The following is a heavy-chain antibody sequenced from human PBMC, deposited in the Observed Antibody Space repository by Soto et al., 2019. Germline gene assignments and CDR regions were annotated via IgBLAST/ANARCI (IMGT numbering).Heavy chain of an antibody. Sequence: EVKLVESGGGLVKPGGSLRLSCSTSGFTFSSHTMNWVRQAPGKGLEWVSSISSAGSYIYYADSVKGRFTMSRDNANKILYPQMNSLRADDTAVYYCARVHYGSESYYIGYWGQGTLLTVSS. CDR3: ARVHYGSESYYIGY. V-gene: IGHV3-21*01. D-gene: IGHD3-10*01. J-gene: IGHJ4*02. CDR1: GFTFSSHT. CDR2: ISSAGSYI.